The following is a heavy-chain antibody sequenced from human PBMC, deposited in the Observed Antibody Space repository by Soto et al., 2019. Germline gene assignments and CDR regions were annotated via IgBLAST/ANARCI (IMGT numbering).Heavy chain of an antibody. Sequence: LSLTCTVSGDSVSNYYWSWIRQPAGRGLEWIGRVYSSGATNYNPSLNGRVTMSVDTSRNQFSLRLSSVTAADTAIYYCTKGPNWNYYYYGVDVWGQGTAVTVSS. CDR3: TKGPNWNYYYYGVDV. J-gene: IGHJ6*02. CDR1: GDSVSNYY. D-gene: IGHD1-20*01. V-gene: IGHV4-4*07. CDR2: VYSSGAT.